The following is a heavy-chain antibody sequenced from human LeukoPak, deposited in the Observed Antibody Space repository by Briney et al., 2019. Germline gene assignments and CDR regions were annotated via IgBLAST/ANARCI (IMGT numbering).Heavy chain of an antibody. CDR2: IYSGGNT. J-gene: IGHJ4*02. D-gene: IGHD3-16*01. V-gene: IGHV3-53*01. CDR3: ARVRWITTYYFDY. Sequence: GGSLRLSCAASGFTVSINYMSWVRQAPGKGLEWVSVIYSGGNTYYADSVKGRFTISRDDSENTLYLQMISLRAEDTAVYYCARVRWITTYYFDYWGQGTLVSVSS. CDR1: GFTVSINY.